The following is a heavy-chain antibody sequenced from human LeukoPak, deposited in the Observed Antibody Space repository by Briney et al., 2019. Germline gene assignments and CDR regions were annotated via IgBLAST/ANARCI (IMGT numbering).Heavy chain of an antibody. J-gene: IGHJ3*02. D-gene: IGHD3-3*01. V-gene: IGHV1-3*01. CDR1: GYTFTSYA. CDR3: ARGASYSFWGGSLPAALDI. Sequence: VASVKVSCKASGYTFTSYAMHWVRQAPGQRLEWMGWVNAGNGNTKYSQKFQGRVTITRDTSASTAYMELSSLRSDDTAVYYCARGASYSFWGGSLPAALDIWGRGTAVTVSS. CDR2: VNAGNGNT.